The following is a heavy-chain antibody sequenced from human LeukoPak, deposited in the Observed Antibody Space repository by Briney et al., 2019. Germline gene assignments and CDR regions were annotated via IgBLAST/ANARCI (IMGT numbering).Heavy chain of an antibody. D-gene: IGHD6-25*01. V-gene: IGHV4-39*01. J-gene: IGHJ4*01. Sequence: SETLSLICTVSGCSISSSSYYWGWIRQPPGKGLEWIGSIYSSGSTYYNSSLKSRVTISIDTSKNQVSLKMSSVTAADTAVYYCAKSGGYGLIDYWGQGTLVTVSS. CDR3: AKSGGYGLIDY. CDR1: GCSISSSSYY. CDR2: IYSSGST.